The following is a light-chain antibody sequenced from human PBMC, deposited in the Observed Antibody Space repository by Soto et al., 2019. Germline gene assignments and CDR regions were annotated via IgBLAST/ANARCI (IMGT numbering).Light chain of an antibody. CDR1: QSVRSS. CDR3: QQYNNWPQT. CDR2: GAS. V-gene: IGKV3-15*01. Sequence: EIVMTQSPATLSVSPWERATLSCRASQSVRSSIAWYQHKPGQAPRLLIYGASTRATGIPARISGSGSGTEFTLTISSLQSEDFAVYYCQQYNNWPQTFGQGTKVDIK. J-gene: IGKJ1*01.